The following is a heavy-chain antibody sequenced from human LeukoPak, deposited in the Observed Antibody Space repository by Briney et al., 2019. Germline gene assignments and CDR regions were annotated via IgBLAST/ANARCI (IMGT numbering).Heavy chain of an antibody. J-gene: IGHJ4*02. CDR2: IRYDGTNK. V-gene: IGHV3-30*02. CDR3: ARRAGGYSHPYDY. CDR1: GFTFSNYA. D-gene: IGHD4-23*01. Sequence: GGSLRLSCAASGFTFSNYAMPWVRQAPGKGLEWVAFIRYDGTNKYYADSVKGRFTISRDNSKNTLYLQMNSLRAEDTAVYYCARRAGGYSHPYDYWGQGILVTVSS.